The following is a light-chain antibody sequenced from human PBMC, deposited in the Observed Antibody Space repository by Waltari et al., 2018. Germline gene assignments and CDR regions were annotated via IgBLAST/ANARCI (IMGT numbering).Light chain of an antibody. J-gene: IGLJ3*02. CDR2: VNSDGSH. CDR3: QTGGHGTWV. V-gene: IGLV4-69*01. Sequence: QLVLTQARSASASLGASVKLTRTLSSGHSSNVVAWHQQQPEKGPRYLMKVNSDGSHSKGDDIPDRFSGSSSGAERYLTISSLQSEDEADYYCQTGGHGTWVFGGGTKLTVL. CDR1: SGHSSNV.